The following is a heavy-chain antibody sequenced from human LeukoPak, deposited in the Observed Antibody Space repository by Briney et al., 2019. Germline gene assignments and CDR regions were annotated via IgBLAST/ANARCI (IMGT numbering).Heavy chain of an antibody. CDR2: ISSRSTYI. V-gene: IGHV3-21*05. D-gene: IGHD3-16*01. CDR3: AKSTRAVMAMMDV. J-gene: IGHJ6*04. CDR1: GFTFSSYE. Sequence: PGGSLRLSRAASGFTFSSYEMNWVRQAPGKGLEWVSYISSRSTYIYHADSVKGRFTISRDNAKNSLFLQMNSLRAEDTAVYFCAKSTRAVMAMMDVWGKGTTVTVSS.